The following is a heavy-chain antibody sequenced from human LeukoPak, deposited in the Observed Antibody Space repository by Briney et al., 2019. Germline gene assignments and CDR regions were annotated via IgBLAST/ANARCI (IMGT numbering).Heavy chain of an antibody. CDR1: GYFINSNYY. J-gene: IGHJ4*02. CDR3: ARINTIMATFDY. Sequence: SETLSLTCTVSGYFINSNYYWGWIRQPPGKGLEWIATISHSGSTYYNPSLKSRVTISVEPSKNQFSLKLSSVTAADTAVYYCARINTIMATFDYWGQGTLVTVSS. V-gene: IGHV4-38-2*02. CDR2: ISHSGST. D-gene: IGHD5-24*01.